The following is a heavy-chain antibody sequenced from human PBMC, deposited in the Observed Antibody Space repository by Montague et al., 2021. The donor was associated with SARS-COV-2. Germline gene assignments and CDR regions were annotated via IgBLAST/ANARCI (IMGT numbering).Heavy chain of an antibody. D-gene: IGHD3-22*01. V-gene: IGHV4-34*01. Sequence: SETLSLTCAVYDGSFSDYSWTWIRQPPGKGLEWIGEINHRGSTNYNPSLKSRVTISADTSKNQFSLKMTSVTAADTAVYYCARGRQHINMIVVVVTGGEYYFDFWGQGTLVAVSS. CDR3: ARGRQHINMIVVVVTGGEYYFDF. J-gene: IGHJ4*02. CDR1: DGSFSDYS. CDR2: INHRGST.